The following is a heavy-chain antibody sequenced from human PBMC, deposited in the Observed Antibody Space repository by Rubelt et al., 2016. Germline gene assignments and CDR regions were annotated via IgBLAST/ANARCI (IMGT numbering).Heavy chain of an antibody. Sequence: QVQLQESGPGLVKSSETLSLTCTVSGGSISSYYWSWIRQPPGKGLEWIGYIYYSGSTNYNPSLKSRVTISVDTSKNQFSLKLRSVTAADTAVYYCAGGITIFGVASGYFDYWGQGTLVTVSS. CDR1: GGSISSYY. V-gene: IGHV4-59*01. J-gene: IGHJ4*02. CDR2: IYYSGST. D-gene: IGHD3-3*01. CDR3: AGGITIFGVASGYFDY.